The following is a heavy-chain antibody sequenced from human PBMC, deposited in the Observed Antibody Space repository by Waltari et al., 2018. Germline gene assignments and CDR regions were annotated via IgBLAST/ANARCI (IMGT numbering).Heavy chain of an antibody. J-gene: IGHJ3*02. D-gene: IGHD1-26*01. Sequence: QVQLVQSGAEVKKPGSSVKVSCKASGGTFSSYAISWVRQAPGQGLEWMGRMNPNSGNTGYAQKFQGRVTMTRNTSISTAYMELSSLRSEDTAVYYCASRELLQVGAAFDIWGQGTMVTVSS. CDR2: MNPNSGNT. CDR1: GGTFSSYA. V-gene: IGHV1-8*02. CDR3: ASRELLQVGAAFDI.